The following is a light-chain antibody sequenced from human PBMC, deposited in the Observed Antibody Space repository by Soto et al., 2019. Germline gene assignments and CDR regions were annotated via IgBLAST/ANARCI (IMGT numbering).Light chain of an antibody. CDR1: QSLSSSY. J-gene: IGKJ5*01. V-gene: IGKV3-20*01. CDR3: QQYGTLIT. Sequence: EIVLTQPPGTLSLPPGERATLSCSASQSLSSSYLAWYQQKPGQAPRXLIYGSFSRATGIPDRFSGSGSGTDFTLTISRLEPEDSAVYYCQQYGTLITFGQGTRLEIK. CDR2: GSF.